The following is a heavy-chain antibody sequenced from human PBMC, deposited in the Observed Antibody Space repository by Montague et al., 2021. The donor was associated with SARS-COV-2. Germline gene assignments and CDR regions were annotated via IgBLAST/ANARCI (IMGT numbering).Heavy chain of an antibody. Sequence: SETLSLTCAVSGASISSSNWCSWVRPPPGKGLEWIGEIHHRGRTNYNPPLKSRVTILVDKSKNQFSLKLSSVTAADTAVYYCASEGLVIRGWCDPWGQGTLVTVSS. CDR3: ASEGLVIRGWCDP. CDR2: IHHRGRT. CDR1: GASISSSNW. V-gene: IGHV4-4*02. J-gene: IGHJ5*02. D-gene: IGHD1-26*01.